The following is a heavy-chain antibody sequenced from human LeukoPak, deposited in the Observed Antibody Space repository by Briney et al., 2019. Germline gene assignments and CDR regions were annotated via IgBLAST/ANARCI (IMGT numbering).Heavy chain of an antibody. CDR3: ARAFYYGSGTPGANHYYYGMDV. J-gene: IGHJ6*02. CDR1: GGSISSGGYY. Sequence: SSETLSLTCTVSGGSISSGGYYWSWIRQHPGKGLEWIGYIYYSGSTYYSPSLKSRVTISVDTSKNQFSLKLSSVTAADTAVYYCARAFYYGSGTPGANHYYYGMDVWGQGTTVTVSS. CDR2: IYYSGST. D-gene: IGHD3-10*01. V-gene: IGHV4-31*03.